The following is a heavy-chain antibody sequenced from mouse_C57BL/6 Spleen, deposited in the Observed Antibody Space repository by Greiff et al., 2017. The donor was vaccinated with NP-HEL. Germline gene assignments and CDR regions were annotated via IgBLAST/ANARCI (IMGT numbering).Heavy chain of an antibody. J-gene: IGHJ2*01. CDR2: ISSGGSYT. D-gene: IGHD1-1*01. CDR3: ARYYGSSYPDY. V-gene: IGHV5-6*01. Sequence: EVQGVESGGDLVKPGGSLKLSCAASGFTFSSYGMSWVRQTPDKRLEWVATISSGGSYTYYPDSVKGRFTISRDNAKNTLYLQMSSLKSEDTAMYYCARYYGSSYPDYWGQGTTLTVSS. CDR1: GFTFSSYG.